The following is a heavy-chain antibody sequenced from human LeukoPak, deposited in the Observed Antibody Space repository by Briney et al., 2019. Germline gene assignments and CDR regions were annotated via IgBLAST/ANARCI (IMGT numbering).Heavy chain of an antibody. CDR3: AKDTALGYCDY. CDR2: INFDGSNK. D-gene: IGHD5-18*01. V-gene: IGHV3-30*02. J-gene: IGHJ4*02. Sequence: PGGPLRLSCAASRFTFGHYGMHWVRQAPGKGLGWVAFINFDGSNKYYADSVKGRFSISRDNSKNTLYLQMNSLRPDDTAVYYCAKDTALGYCDYWGQGTLVTVSS. CDR1: RFTFGHYG.